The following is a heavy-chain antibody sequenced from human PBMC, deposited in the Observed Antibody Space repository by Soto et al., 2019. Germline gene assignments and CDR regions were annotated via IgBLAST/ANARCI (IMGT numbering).Heavy chain of an antibody. CDR3: ARLSVGVGRSPTWFEP. D-gene: IGHD2-21*01. CDR1: GGSISSSEYY. J-gene: IGHJ5*02. V-gene: IGHV4-31*03. CDR2: ISYSGST. Sequence: QVQLQESGPGLVKPSQTLSLTCTVSGGSISSSEYYWSWIRQHPGKGLEWVGYISYSGSTSYNPSLKSRLSMFVDTSNNRFSLRLSAVTAADTATYYCARLSVGVGRSPTWFEPWGQGTLVSVSS.